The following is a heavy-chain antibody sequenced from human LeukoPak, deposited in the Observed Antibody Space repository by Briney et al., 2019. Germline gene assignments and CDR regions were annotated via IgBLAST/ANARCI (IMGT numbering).Heavy chain of an antibody. Sequence: ESGPTLVKPTQTLTLTCTFSGFSLSTSGVGVGWIRQPPGRALEWLALIYWNDDKRYSPSLKSRLTITKDTSKNQVVLTMTNVDPVDTATYYCAHSYCGGDCYSSVPNYYFDYWGQGTLVTVSS. V-gene: IGHV2-5*01. CDR3: AHSYCGGDCYSSVPNYYFDY. CDR2: IYWNDDK. J-gene: IGHJ4*02. CDR1: GFSLSTSGVG. D-gene: IGHD2-21*02.